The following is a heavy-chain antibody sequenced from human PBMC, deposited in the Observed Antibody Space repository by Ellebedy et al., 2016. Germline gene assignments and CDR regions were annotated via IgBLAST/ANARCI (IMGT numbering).Heavy chain of an antibody. D-gene: IGHD2-15*01. J-gene: IGHJ6*02. Sequence: SETLSLXCTVSGGSISSYYWSWIRQPPGKGLEWIGRIYYSGSTNYNPSLKSRVTMSVDTSKSHFSLTLSSVTAADTAVYYCARERTVVVAAASVEARLDYGVDMWGQGTTVTVSS. V-gene: IGHV4-4*07. CDR3: ARERTVVVAAASVEARLDYGVDM. CDR2: IYYSGST. CDR1: GGSISSYY.